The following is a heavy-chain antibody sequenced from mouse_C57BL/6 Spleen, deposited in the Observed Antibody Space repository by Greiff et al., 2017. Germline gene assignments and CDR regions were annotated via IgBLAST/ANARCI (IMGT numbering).Heavy chain of an antibody. CDR2: IYPSDSET. V-gene: IGHV1-61*01. CDR1: GYTFTSYW. Sequence: QVQLKQPGAELVRPGSSVKLSCKASGYTFTSYWMDWVKQRPGQGLEWIGNIYPSDSETHYNQKFKDKATLTVDKSSSTAYMQLSSLTSEDSAVYYCARHYYDYLYAMDYWDQGTSVTVSS. CDR3: ARHYYDYLYAMDY. J-gene: IGHJ4*01. D-gene: IGHD2-4*01.